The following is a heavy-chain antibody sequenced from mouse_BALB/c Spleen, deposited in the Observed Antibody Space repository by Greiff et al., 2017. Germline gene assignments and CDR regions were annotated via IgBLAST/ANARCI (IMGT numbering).Heavy chain of an antibody. J-gene: IGHJ4*01. D-gene: IGHD2-1*01. CDR1: GYTFSSYW. CDR2: ILPGSGST. V-gene: IGHV1-9*01. Sequence: VQGVESGAELMKPGASVKISCKATGYTFSSYWIEWVKQRPGHGLEWIGEILPGSGSTNYNEKFKGKATFTADTSSNTAYMQLSSLTSEDSAVYYCARGSTIRAMDYWGQGTSVTVSS. CDR3: ARGSTIRAMDY.